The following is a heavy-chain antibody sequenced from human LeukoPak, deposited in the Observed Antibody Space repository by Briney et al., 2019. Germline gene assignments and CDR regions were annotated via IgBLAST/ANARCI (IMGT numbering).Heavy chain of an antibody. V-gene: IGHV3-30*02. CDR1: GFTFSSYG. CDR3: AKDPSEIGYCSGGSCYNPYYYYYMDV. Sequence: GGSLRLSCAASGFTFSSYGMHWVRQAPGKGLEWVAFIRYEGSNKYYADSVKGRFTISRDNSKNTLYLQMNSLRAEDTAVYYCAKDPSEIGYCSGGSCYNPYYYYYMDVWGKGTTVTVSS. D-gene: IGHD2-15*01. CDR2: IRYEGSNK. J-gene: IGHJ6*03.